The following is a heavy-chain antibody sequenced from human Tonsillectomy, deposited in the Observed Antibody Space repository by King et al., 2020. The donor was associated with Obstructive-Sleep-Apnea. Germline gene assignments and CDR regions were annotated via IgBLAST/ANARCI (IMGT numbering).Heavy chain of an antibody. D-gene: IGHD3-3*01. V-gene: IGHV4-38-2*02. J-gene: IGHJ5*02. CDR1: DYSISSGYY. CDR3: ARDLWSVSADMRFDP. CDR2: IYHSGDT. Sequence: QLQESGPGLVKPSETLSLTCTVSDYSISSGYYWGWIRQPPGKGLEWIGRIYHSGDTYYNPSLKSRVTISVDTSKNQFSLRLSSVTAADTAVYYCARDLWSVSADMRFDPWGQGTLVTVSS.